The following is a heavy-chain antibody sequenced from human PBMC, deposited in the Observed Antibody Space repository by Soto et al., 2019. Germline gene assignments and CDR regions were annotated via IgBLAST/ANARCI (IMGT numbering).Heavy chain of an antibody. V-gene: IGHV3-23*01. D-gene: IGHD6-19*01. CDR3: AKDLGGSGWSDAFDI. Sequence: EVQLLESGGGLVQPGGSLRLSCAASGFTFSSYAMSWVRQAPGKGLEWVSAISGSGGSTYYADSVKGRFTISRDNSKNTLYLQMNSLRAEDTSVYYWAKDLGGSGWSDAFDIWGQGTMVTVSS. CDR2: ISGSGGST. CDR1: GFTFSSYA. J-gene: IGHJ3*02.